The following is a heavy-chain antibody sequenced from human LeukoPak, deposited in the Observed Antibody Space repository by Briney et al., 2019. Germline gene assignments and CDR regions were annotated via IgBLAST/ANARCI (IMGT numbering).Heavy chain of an antibody. CDR3: AKDRTGTTGADWFDP. Sequence: GGTLRLSCAASGFTFSTYGMGWVRQAPGKQLEWVSALSGSGGTTYYADSVKGRFTISRDNSRNTLSLQMNSLRADDTAVYYCAKDRTGTTGADWFDPWGRGTLVTVSS. D-gene: IGHD1-1*01. CDR2: LSGSGGTT. CDR1: GFTFSTYG. V-gene: IGHV3-23*01. J-gene: IGHJ5*02.